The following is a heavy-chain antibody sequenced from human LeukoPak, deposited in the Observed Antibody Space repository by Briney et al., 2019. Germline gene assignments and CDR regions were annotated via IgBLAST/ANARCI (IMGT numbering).Heavy chain of an antibody. Sequence: AASVKVSCKASGFTFTTRSAVQWVRQPRGQRLEWIGWIVVGSDNTNYAQKFQERVTITRDMSTSTAYMELSSLRSEDTAVYYCAAHYSSTWFDYWGQGTLVTVSS. D-gene: IGHD6-13*01. V-gene: IGHV1-58*01. CDR3: AAHYSSTWFDY. J-gene: IGHJ4*02. CDR1: GFTFTTRSA. CDR2: IVVGSDNT.